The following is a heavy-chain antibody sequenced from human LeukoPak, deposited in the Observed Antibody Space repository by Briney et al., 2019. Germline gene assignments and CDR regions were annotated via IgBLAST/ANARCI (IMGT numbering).Heavy chain of an antibody. V-gene: IGHV5-51*01. Sequence: GESLKISCKASGYSFSSFWIAWVRQMPGKGLEWMGIIYPGDSVIRYSPSFQGQVTISADKSITTAYLQWSSLKASDTAIYYCARHGYYDFWSGQNWFDPWGQGTLVTVSS. J-gene: IGHJ5*02. CDR3: ARHGYYDFWSGQNWFDP. D-gene: IGHD3-3*01. CDR1: GYSFSSFW. CDR2: IYPGDSVI.